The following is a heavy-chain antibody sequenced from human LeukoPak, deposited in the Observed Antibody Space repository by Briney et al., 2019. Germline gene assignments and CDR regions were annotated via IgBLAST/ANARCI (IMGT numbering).Heavy chain of an antibody. J-gene: IGHJ3*02. V-gene: IGHV4-59*01. CDR3: ARVGLLGNDFDI. D-gene: IGHD7-27*01. CDR2: IYYSGST. Sequence: SETLSPTCSVSGGAISSYYWSWIRQPPGKGLEWIGFIYYSGSTNYNPSLKSRVTISVDTSKNQFSLKLSSVTAADTAVYYCARVGLLGNDFDIWGQGTMVTVSS. CDR1: GGAISSYY.